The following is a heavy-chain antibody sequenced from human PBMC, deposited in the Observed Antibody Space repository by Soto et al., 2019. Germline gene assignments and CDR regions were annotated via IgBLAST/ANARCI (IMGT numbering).Heavy chain of an antibody. J-gene: IGHJ5*02. Sequence: EVQLLESGGGLIQRGGSLRLSCAASGFTLNSYAMSWVRQAPGKGLEWVSAVSAIGGNSYYADSVKGRFTISRDTSRNTLYLQMNSLRAEDTAIYYCASATYCSGGSCYSKSWFDPWGQGTLVAVSS. CDR3: ASATYCSGGSCYSKSWFDP. CDR1: GFTLNSYA. CDR2: VSAIGGNS. D-gene: IGHD2-15*01. V-gene: IGHV3-23*01.